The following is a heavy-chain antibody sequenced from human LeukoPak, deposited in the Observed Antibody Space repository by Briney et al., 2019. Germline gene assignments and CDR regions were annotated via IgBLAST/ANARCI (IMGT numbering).Heavy chain of an antibody. V-gene: IGHV3-23*01. D-gene: IGHD3-10*01. CDR3: AKVDPMVRGVISP. Sequence: GGSLRLSCAASAFTFSSYAMSWVRQAPGKGLEWVSAISGSDGTTYYADSVKGRFTISRDNSKNTLYLQMNSLRAEDTAVYYCAKVDPMVRGVISPWGQGTLVTVSS. CDR1: AFTFSSYA. J-gene: IGHJ5*02. CDR2: ISGSDGTT.